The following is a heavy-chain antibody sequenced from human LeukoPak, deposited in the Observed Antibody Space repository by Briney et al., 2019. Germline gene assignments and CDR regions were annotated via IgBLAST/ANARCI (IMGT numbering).Heavy chain of an antibody. CDR1: GFTFSSYA. J-gene: IGHJ5*02. CDR2: ISESGDDT. Sequence: PGGSLRLSCAASGFTFSSYAMSWVRQAPGKGLEWVSSISESGDDTAYADSVKGRFTISRDNSRNTLYLQMISLRAEDTAVYYCAKQFVDVWGQGTLVTVSS. V-gene: IGHV3-23*01. CDR3: AKQFVDV. D-gene: IGHD5-24*01.